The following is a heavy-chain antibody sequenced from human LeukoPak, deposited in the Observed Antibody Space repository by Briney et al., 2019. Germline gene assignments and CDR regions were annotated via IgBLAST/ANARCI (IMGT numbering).Heavy chain of an antibody. CDR1: GFTFDDYA. J-gene: IGHJ4*02. V-gene: IGHV3-9*01. D-gene: IGHD6-13*01. Sequence: PGGSLRLSCAASGFTFDDYAMHWVRQAPGKGLEWVSGISWNSGSIGYADSVKGRFTISRDNAKNSLYLQMNSLRAEDTALYYCAKDYQEQQLAYFDYWGQGTLVTVSS. CDR3: AKDYQEQQLAYFDY. CDR2: ISWNSGSI.